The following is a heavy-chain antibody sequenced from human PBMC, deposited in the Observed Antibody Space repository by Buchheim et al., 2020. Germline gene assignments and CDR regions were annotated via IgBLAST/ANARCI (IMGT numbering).Heavy chain of an antibody. CDR3: ARDLMRWELPRFYGMDV. D-gene: IGHD1-26*01. Sequence: EVQLVESGGGLVKPGGSLRLSCAASGFTFSSYSMNWVRQAPGKGLEWVSSISSSSSYIYYADSVKGRFTISRDNPKNSLYLKMNSLRAEDTAVYYCARDLMRWELPRFYGMDVWGQGTT. CDR1: GFTFSSYS. J-gene: IGHJ6*02. CDR2: ISSSSSYI. V-gene: IGHV3-21*01.